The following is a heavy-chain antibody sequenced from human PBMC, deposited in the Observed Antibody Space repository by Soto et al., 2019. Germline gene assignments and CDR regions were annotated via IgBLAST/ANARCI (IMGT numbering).Heavy chain of an antibody. Sequence: PGESLKISCKGSGYSFTSYWIGWVRQMPGKGLEWMGIIYPGDSNTRYSPSLQGQVTISVDKSISTAYLQWSSLKATDTAMYYCARHAYAFWCGHPYPQYYYGMALWGQGTTVTVSS. V-gene: IGHV5-51*01. CDR2: IYPGDSNT. CDR1: GYSFTSYW. CDR3: ARHAYAFWCGHPYPQYYYGMAL. D-gene: IGHD3-3*01. J-gene: IGHJ6*02.